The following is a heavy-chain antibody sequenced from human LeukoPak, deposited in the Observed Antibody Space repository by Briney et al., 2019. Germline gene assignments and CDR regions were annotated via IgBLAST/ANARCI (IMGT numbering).Heavy chain of an antibody. CDR2: IYYSGST. CDR3: ARLGIRYFDWLFIRYFDY. CDR1: GGSTSSSSYY. J-gene: IGHJ4*02. V-gene: IGHV4-39*01. D-gene: IGHD3-9*01. Sequence: SETLSLTCTVSGGSTSSSSYYWGWIRQPPGKGLEWIGSIYYSGSTYYNPSLKSRVTISVDTSKNQFSLKLSSVTAADTAVYYCARLGIRYFDWLFIRYFDYWGQGTLVTVSS.